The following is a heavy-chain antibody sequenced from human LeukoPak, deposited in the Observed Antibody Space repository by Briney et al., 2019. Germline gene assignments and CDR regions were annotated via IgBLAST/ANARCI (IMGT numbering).Heavy chain of an antibody. CDR2: ISAYNGNT. J-gene: IGHJ6*02. CDR3: ARDRGSSWYSPLLDYYYYGMDV. CDR1: GYTFTSYG. Sequence: XSVKVSCKASGYTFTSYGISWVRQAPGQGLEWMGWISAYNGNTNYAQKLQGRVTMTTDTSTSTAYMELRSLRSDDTAVYYCARDRGSSWYSPLLDYYYYGMDVWGQGTTVTVSS. V-gene: IGHV1-18*01. D-gene: IGHD6-13*01.